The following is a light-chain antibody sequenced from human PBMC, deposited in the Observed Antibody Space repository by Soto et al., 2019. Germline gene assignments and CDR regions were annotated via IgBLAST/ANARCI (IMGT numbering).Light chain of an antibody. V-gene: IGLV4-60*02. Sequence: QSVLTQSSSASASLGSSVKLTCTLSSGHSSYIIAWHQQQPGTGPRYLMKLEGSGSYNKGSGVPDRVSGSSSGADRNLTISNVQVEDEADYYCETWDSNTRVFGGGTKVTVL. CDR1: SGHSSYI. CDR3: ETWDSNTRV. CDR2: LEGSGSY. J-gene: IGLJ3*02.